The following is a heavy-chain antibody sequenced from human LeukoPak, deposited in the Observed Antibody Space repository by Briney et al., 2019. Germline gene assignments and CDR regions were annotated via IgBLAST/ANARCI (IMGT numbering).Heavy chain of an antibody. CDR1: GFTFSSYE. V-gene: IGHV3-48*03. D-gene: IGHD1-26*01. Sequence: GGSLRLSCAASGFTFSSYEMNWVRQAPGKGLEWVSYISSSGSTIYYADSVKGRFTISRDNSKNTLYLQMNSLRAEDTAVYYCARFYANEWELPHWGLGTLVTVSS. J-gene: IGHJ4*02. CDR2: ISSSGSTI. CDR3: ARFYANEWELPH.